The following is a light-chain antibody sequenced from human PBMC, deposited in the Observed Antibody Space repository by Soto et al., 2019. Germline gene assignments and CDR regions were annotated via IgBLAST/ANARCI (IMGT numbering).Light chain of an antibody. CDR3: AAWDDSLTGFYV. Sequence: QSALTQPPSASGTPGQRVTISCSGSSSNIGSNTVSWYQQLPGTAPKLLIYNNNQRPSGVPDRFSGSKSGTSASLAIRGLQSEDEADYYCAAWDDSLTGFYVFGTGTQLTVL. CDR2: NNN. J-gene: IGLJ1*01. CDR1: SSNIGSNT. V-gene: IGLV1-44*01.